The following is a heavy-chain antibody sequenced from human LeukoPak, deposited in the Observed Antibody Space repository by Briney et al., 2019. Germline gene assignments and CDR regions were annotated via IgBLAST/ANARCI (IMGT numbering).Heavy chain of an antibody. D-gene: IGHD2-21*02. CDR2: ISYDASDI. CDR1: GFTFNNCG. J-gene: IGHJ4*02. V-gene: IGHV3-30*03. Sequence: GTSLRLSCAASGFTFNNCGIHWVRQAPGKGLEWVAFISYDASDIYYADSVKGRFTISRVNSKNTLFLQMNSLRIEDTAVYYCARGPVTAIAPGDYWGQGTLVTASS. CDR3: ARGPVTAIAPGDY.